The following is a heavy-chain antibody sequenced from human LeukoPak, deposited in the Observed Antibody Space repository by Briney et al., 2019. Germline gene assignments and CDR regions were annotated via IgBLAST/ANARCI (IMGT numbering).Heavy chain of an antibody. J-gene: IGHJ3*02. CDR1: GFTFSSYA. V-gene: IGHV3-23*01. D-gene: IGHD5-24*01. CDR3: AKGRRDGYSLDAFDI. CDR2: ISGSGGST. Sequence: PGGSLRLSCAASGFTFSSYAMSWVCQAPGKGLEWVSAISGSGGSTYYADSVKGRFTISRDNSKNTLYLQMNSLRAEDTAVYYCAKGRRDGYSLDAFDIWGQGTMVTVSS.